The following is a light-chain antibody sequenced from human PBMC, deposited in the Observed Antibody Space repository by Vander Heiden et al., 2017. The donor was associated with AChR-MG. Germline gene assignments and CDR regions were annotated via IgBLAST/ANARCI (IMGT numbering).Light chain of an antibody. CDR3: GTWDSNLNAWL. Sequence: QSFLTQPPSVSAAPGQEVTISCSGGSSNIGRHDVCWFQQFPGTAPELLIYDNTRRPSGIPDRFSGSKSGTSATLAITGLQTGDEADYYCGTWDSNLNAWLFGGGTKLTVL. CDR1: SSNIGRHD. CDR2: DNT. J-gene: IGLJ2*01. V-gene: IGLV1-51*01.